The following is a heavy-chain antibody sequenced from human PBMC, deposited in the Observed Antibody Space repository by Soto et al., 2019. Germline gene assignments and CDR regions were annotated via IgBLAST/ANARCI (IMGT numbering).Heavy chain of an antibody. V-gene: IGHV5-10-1*01. CDR3: ATTGVGSSGQYYYYGMDV. J-gene: IGHJ6*02. D-gene: IGHD3-22*01. CDR1: GYSFTSYW. Sequence: PGESLKISCKGSGYSFTSYWISWVRQMPGKGLEWMGRIDPSDSYTNYSPSFQGHVTISADKSISTAYLQWSSLKASDTAMYYCATTGVGSSGQYYYYGMDVWGQGTTVTVSS. CDR2: IDPSDSYT.